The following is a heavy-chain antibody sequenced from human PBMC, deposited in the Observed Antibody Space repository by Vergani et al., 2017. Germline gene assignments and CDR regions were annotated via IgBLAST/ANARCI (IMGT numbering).Heavy chain of an antibody. Sequence: EVQLVESGGGLVQPGRSLRLSCAASGFTFDDYAMHWVRQAPGKGLEWVSGISWNSGSIGYADSVKGRFTISRDNAKNSLYLQMNSLRAEDTALYYCAKSTGGFFGVVPTADAFDIWGQGTMVTVSS. CDR3: AKSTGGFFGVVPTADAFDI. D-gene: IGHD3-3*01. CDR1: GFTFDDYA. CDR2: ISWNSGSI. V-gene: IGHV3-9*01. J-gene: IGHJ3*02.